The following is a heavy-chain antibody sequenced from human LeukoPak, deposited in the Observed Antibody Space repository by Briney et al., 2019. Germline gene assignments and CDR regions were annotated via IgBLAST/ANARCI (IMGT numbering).Heavy chain of an antibody. V-gene: IGHV3-30*18. J-gene: IGHJ4*02. D-gene: IGHD2-2*01. CDR2: ISYDGSNK. CDR1: GFTFSSYG. Sequence: PGGSLRLSCAAPGFTFSSYGMHWVRQAPGKGLEWVAVISYDGSNKYYADSVKGRFTISRDNSKNTLYLQMNSLRAEDTAVYYCAKTNLGYCSSTSCYGNDYWGQGTLVTVSS. CDR3: AKTNLGYCSSTSCYGNDY.